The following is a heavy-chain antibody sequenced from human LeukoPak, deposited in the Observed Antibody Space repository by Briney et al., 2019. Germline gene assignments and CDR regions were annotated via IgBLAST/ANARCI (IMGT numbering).Heavy chain of an antibody. CDR2: IYYSGST. J-gene: IGHJ3*02. D-gene: IGHD3-10*01. CDR3: ARDGRGFGESGFDI. CDR1: GGSISSGGYC. V-gene: IGHV4-31*03. Sequence: SQTLSLTCTVSGGSISSGGYCWSWIRQHPGKGLEWIGYIYYSGSTYYNPSLKSRVTISVDTSKNQFSLKLSSVTAADTAVYYCARDGRGFGESGFDIWGQGTMVTVSS.